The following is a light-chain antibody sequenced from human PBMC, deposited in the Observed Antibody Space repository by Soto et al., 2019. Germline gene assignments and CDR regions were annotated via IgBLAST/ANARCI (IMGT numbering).Light chain of an antibody. J-gene: IGKJ2*01. CDR3: QQSYRTPHT. Sequence: DIQMTQSPSSLSASVGDRVTITCRASQGVSTYLIWYQQRQGRPPKLLIYAASNLLGGVTSRFSCSVSGTNFTLTINSLQPEDFATYYCQQSYRTPHTCGQGTKLETK. V-gene: IGKV1-39*01. CDR1: QGVSTY. CDR2: AAS.